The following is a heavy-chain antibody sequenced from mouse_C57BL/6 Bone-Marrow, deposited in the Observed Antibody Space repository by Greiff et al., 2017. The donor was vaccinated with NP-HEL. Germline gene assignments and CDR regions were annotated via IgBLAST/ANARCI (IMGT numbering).Heavy chain of an antibody. Sequence: EVMLVESGGGLVQPGESLKLSCESNEYEFPSHDMSWVRKTPEKRLELVAAITSDGGSTYYPDTMERRFIISRDNTKKTLYLQMSSLRSEDTALYYCASLYYDYYAMDYWGQGTSVTVSS. CDR3: ASLYYDYYAMDY. D-gene: IGHD2-1*01. J-gene: IGHJ4*01. V-gene: IGHV5-2*01. CDR1: EYEFPSHD. CDR2: ITSDGGST.